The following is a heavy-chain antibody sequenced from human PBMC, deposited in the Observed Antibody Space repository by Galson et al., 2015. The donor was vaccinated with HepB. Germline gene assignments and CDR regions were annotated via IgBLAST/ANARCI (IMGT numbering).Heavy chain of an antibody. J-gene: IGHJ6*02. CDR3: ARDIVEFGMDV. CDR2: INPNSGGA. Sequence: SVKVSCKASGYTFTAYYIHWVRQAPGQGLEWMGRINPNSGGAKFAQKFQGRVTMTRDTSINTAYMELSRLRSDDTAVYYCARDIVEFGMDVWGQGTTVTVS. D-gene: IGHD1-26*01. V-gene: IGHV1-2*06. CDR1: GYTFTAYY.